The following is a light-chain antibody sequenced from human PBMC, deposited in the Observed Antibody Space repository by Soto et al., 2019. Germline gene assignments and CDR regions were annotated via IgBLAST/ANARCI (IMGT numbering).Light chain of an antibody. J-gene: IGLJ1*01. CDR1: SSDVGSYNL. CDR3: CSYAGSSTYV. Sequence: QSVLTQPASVSGSPGQSITISCTGTSSDVGSYNLVSWYQQHPGKAPKLMIYEVSKRPSGVSNRFSGSKPGNTASLTISGLQAEDEADYYCCSYAGSSTYVFGTGTKLTVL. CDR2: EVS. V-gene: IGLV2-23*02.